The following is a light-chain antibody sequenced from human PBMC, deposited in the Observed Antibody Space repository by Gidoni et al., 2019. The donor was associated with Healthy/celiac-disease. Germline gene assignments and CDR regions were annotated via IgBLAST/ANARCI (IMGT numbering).Light chain of an antibody. J-gene: IGKJ2*01. CDR2: AAS. CDR1: QSSSSY. CDR3: QQSYSTYT. V-gene: IGKV1-39*01. Sequence: DIQMTQPPSSLSASVGDRVTITCRASQSSSSYLHWYQQKPGKAPKLLIDAASSLQSGVPSRFSGSGTGTDFTLTSSRLQPEDFATYYYQQSYSTYTFGQGTKLEIK.